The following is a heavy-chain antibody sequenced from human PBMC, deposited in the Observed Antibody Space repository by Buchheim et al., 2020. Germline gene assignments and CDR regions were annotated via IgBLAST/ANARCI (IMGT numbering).Heavy chain of an antibody. Sequence: QVQLVQSGAEVKKPGSSVKVSCKASGGTFSSYTIGWVRQAPGQGLEWMGRIIPILGIANYAQKFQGRVTITADKSTSTAYMELSSLRSEDTAVYYCARDMTYYYDSSGYYLDYWGQGTL. V-gene: IGHV1-69*08. CDR2: IIPILGIA. D-gene: IGHD3-22*01. J-gene: IGHJ4*02. CDR3: ARDMTYYYDSSGYYLDY. CDR1: GGTFSSYT.